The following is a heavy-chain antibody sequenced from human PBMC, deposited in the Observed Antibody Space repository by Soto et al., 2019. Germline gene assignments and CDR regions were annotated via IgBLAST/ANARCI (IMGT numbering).Heavy chain of an antibody. D-gene: IGHD2-2*01. CDR1: GFTFSSYG. Sequence: QVQLVESGGGVVQPGRSLRLSCAASGFTFSSYGMHWVRQAPGKGLEWVAVISYDGSNKYYADSVKGRFTISRDNSKNTLYLQMNSLRAEDTAVYYCAKVDCSSTSCYLSYYYYGMDVWGQGTTVTVSS. J-gene: IGHJ6*02. CDR3: AKVDCSSTSCYLSYYYYGMDV. V-gene: IGHV3-30*18. CDR2: ISYDGSNK.